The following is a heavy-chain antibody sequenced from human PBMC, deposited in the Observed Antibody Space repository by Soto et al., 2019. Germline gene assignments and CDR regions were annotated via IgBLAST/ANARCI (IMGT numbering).Heavy chain of an antibody. CDR2: IYWDNYK. CDR3: ARGMGSCTVGVFDD. J-gene: IGHJ4*02. CDR1: GFSLSSSGVG. V-gene: IGHV2-5*02. Sequence: QITLKESGPTLVKPTQTLTLTCTFSGFSLSSSGVGVGWIRQPPGKALEWLALIYWDNYKQYSPSLKNRFTITKDTSKNQVVLTMTKREPVDKGTYYCARGMGSCTVGVFDDWGQGTLVTVSS. D-gene: IGHD4-17*01.